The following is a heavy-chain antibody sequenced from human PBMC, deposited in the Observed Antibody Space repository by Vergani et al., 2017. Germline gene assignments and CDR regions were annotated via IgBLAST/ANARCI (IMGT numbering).Heavy chain of an antibody. CDR1: GGSISSSSYY. CDR3: ARCEVDITMVPDY. J-gene: IGHJ4*02. D-gene: IGHD3-10*01. CDR2: IYYSGST. Sequence: QLQLQESGPGLVKPSETLSLTCTVSGGSISSSSYYSGWIRQPPGKGLEWIGCIYYSGSTYYNPSLKSRVTIFVDTSQNQFSLKLSSVTAADTAVYYCARCEVDITMVPDYWGQGILVTVSS. V-gene: IGHV4-39*07.